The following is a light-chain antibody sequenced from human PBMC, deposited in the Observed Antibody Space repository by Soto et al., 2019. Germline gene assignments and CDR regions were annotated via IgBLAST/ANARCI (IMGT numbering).Light chain of an antibody. CDR2: NDN. CDR1: SSNIGGNS. CDR3: GSWDSSLSAYV. V-gene: IGLV1-51*01. Sequence: QSVLTQPPSVSASPGQKGTIASSGSSSNIGGNSVSWYQQLPGTAPKLLIYNDNKRPSAIPDRFSGSKSGTSATLGITGFQTGDEADYYCGSWDSSLSAYVFGNGTKVTVL. J-gene: IGLJ1*01.